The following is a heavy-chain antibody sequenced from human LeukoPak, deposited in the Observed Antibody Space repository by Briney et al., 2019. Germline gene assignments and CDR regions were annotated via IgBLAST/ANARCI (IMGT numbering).Heavy chain of an antibody. D-gene: IGHD3-9*01. CDR3: ARGPDILTGYNPPCYFDY. CDR2: IYYSGST. J-gene: IGHJ4*02. CDR1: GAPISSGGHY. Sequence: SETLSLTCTVSGAPISSGGHYWSWIRQPPGKGLEWIGYIYYSGSTNYNPSLKSRVTISVDTSKNQFSLKLSSVTAADTAVYYCARGPDILTGYNPPCYFDYWGQGTLVTVSS. V-gene: IGHV4-61*08.